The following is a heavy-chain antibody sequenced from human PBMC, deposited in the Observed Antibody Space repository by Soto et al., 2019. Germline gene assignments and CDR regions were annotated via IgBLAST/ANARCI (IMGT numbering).Heavy chain of an antibody. CDR1: GGSINSTDYS. CDR3: ARYSSTWGWFDP. J-gene: IGHJ5*02. CDR2: IFYSGTS. V-gene: IGHV4-39*01. D-gene: IGHD2-2*01. Sequence: PSETLSLTCTVSGGSINSTDYSWGWIRQPPGKGLEWIGSIFYSGTSYYNPSLKSRVTISVDTSKNQFSLKLSSVTAADTAIYYCARYSSTWGWFDPWGQGTLVTVSS.